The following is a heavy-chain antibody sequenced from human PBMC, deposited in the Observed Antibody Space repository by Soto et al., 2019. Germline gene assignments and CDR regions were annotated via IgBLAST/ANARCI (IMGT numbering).Heavy chain of an antibody. CDR1: GFTFSSHT. CDR2: VSSNGGST. CDR3: ARGLGSSWFYAFDI. D-gene: IGHD6-13*01. V-gene: IGHV3-64*07. Sequence: EVQLVESGGGLVQPGGSLRLSCAASGFTFSSHTMHWVRQAPGKGLEYVSTVSSNGGSTYYADSVRGRFTISRDNSKNTLYLQMGSLRAEDMAVYYFARGLGSSWFYAFDIWGQGTMVTVSS. J-gene: IGHJ3*02.